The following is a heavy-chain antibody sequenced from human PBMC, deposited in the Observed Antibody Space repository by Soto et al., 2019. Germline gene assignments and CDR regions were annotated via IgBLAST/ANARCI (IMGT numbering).Heavy chain of an antibody. CDR1: GYTFTGYY. CDR2: INPNSGGT. D-gene: IGHD1-1*01. CDR3: ARGVGGLERRRSGYFDY. Sequence: ASVKVSCKASGYTFTGYYMNWVRQAPGQGLEWMGWINPNSGGTNYAQKFQGWVTMTRDTSISTAYMELSRLRSDDTVVYYCARGVGGLERRRSGYFDYWGQGTLVTVSS. J-gene: IGHJ4*02. V-gene: IGHV1-2*04.